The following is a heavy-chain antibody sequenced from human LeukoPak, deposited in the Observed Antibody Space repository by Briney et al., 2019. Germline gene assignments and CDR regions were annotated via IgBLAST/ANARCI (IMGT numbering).Heavy chain of an antibody. CDR3: ARGVVVVAATYDYFDY. CDR2: ISGSGSYI. Sequence: PGGSLRLSCTASGFTIFNNYEINWLRQAPGKGLEWVSSISGSGSYIHYADSLKGRFTISRDNAKNSLYLQMNSLRAEDTAVYYCARGVVVVAATYDYFDYWGQGTLVTVSS. V-gene: IGHV3-21*01. CDR1: GFTIFNNYE. D-gene: IGHD2-15*01. J-gene: IGHJ4*02.